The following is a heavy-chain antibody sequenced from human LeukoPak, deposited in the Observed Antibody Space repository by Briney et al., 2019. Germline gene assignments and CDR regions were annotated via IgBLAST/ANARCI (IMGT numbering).Heavy chain of an antibody. CDR3: ARDRHYYGSGSYYSHFDY. D-gene: IGHD3-10*01. CDR2: SIPIFGTA. Sequence: SVKVSCKASGGTFSSYAIRWVRQAPGQGLEWMGGSIPIFGTANYAQKFQGRVTITADESTSTASMQLSSLRSEDTAVYYCARDRHYYGSGSYYSHFDYWGQGTLVTVSS. J-gene: IGHJ4*02. V-gene: IGHV1-69*13. CDR1: GGTFSSYA.